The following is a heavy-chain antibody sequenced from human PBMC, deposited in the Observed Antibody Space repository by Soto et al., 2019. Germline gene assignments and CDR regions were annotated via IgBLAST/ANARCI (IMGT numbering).Heavy chain of an antibody. D-gene: IGHD3-3*01. J-gene: IGHJ5*02. V-gene: IGHV4-59*01. Sequence: PSETLSLTCTVSGGSISSYYWSWIRQPPGKGLEWIGYIYYSGSTNYNPSLKSRVTISVDTSKNQFSLKLSSVTAADTAVYYCARGRTVLRFLEWPPLVEGLGFDPWGQGTLVTVSS. CDR3: ARGRTVLRFLEWPPLVEGLGFDP. CDR2: IYYSGST. CDR1: GGSISSYY.